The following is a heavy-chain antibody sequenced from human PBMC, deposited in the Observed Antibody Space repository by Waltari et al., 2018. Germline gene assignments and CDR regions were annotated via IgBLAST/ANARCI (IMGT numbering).Heavy chain of an antibody. D-gene: IGHD3-3*01. Sequence: VQLQESGPGLVKPSETLSLTCAVSGASIRGYHWTWIRQPPGGGLECIGHIFYSGATAYGPSLRRRVTISVEPSKNHFSLKLTSVTAADTAVYYCARATVFGVVTDTFDIWSQGTMVTVSS. CDR2: IFYSGAT. J-gene: IGHJ3*02. CDR3: ARATVFGVVTDTFDI. CDR1: GASIRGYH. V-gene: IGHV4-59*01.